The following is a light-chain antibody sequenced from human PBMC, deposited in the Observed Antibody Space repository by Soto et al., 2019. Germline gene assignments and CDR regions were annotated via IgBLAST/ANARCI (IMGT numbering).Light chain of an antibody. CDR3: QTWDTGIQI. CDR2: LNSDGSH. Sequence: HPVLTQSPSASASLGASVKLTCTLSGGHSSYAIAWHQQQPEKGPRFLMRLNSDGSHNKGDGIPDRFSGSSSGAERYLTISSLQSEDEADYYCQTWDTGIQIFGGGTKLTVL. V-gene: IGLV4-69*01. CDR1: GGHSSYA. J-gene: IGLJ2*01.